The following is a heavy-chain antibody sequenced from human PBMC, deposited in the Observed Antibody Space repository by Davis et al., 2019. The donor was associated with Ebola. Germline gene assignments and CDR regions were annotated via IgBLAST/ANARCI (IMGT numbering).Heavy chain of an antibody. Sequence: SETLSLTCNVSGDSIGSGDNYWSWIRQPPGKGLAWIAYISYSGSTYYNPSLNSRVTIAVDTSKNQFSLKLISVTAADTAVYYCARGGYSYGFHWFDPWGQGTLVTVSS. CDR3: ARGGYSYGFHWFDP. V-gene: IGHV4-30-4*01. CDR1: GDSIGSGDNY. CDR2: ISYSGST. J-gene: IGHJ5*02. D-gene: IGHD5-18*01.